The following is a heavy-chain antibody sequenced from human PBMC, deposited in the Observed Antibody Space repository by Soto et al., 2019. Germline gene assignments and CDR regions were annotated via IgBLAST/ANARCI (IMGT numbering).Heavy chain of an antibody. D-gene: IGHD6-6*01. CDR1: GYTFTSYG. V-gene: IGHV1-18*01. CDR3: AKEGPARPYYYGMDV. Sequence: RASVKVSCKASGYTFTSYGISWVRQAPGQGLEWMGWISAYNGNTNYAQKLQGRVTMTTDTSTSTAYMELRSLRSDDTAVYYCAKEGPARPYYYGMDVWGQGTTVTVSS. CDR2: ISAYNGNT. J-gene: IGHJ6*02.